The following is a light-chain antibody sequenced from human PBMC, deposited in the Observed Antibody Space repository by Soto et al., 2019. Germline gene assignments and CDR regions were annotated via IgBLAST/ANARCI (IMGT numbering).Light chain of an antibody. V-gene: IGKV3-11*01. J-gene: IGKJ4*01. CDR3: QQRNQWPPVT. CDR2: DAS. CDR1: PSASNS. Sequence: ESVLTPSPAIPSFSPGARSTLSCRASPSASNSLAWYQHKPGQAPRLLIYDASNGATGVPTRFSGGGSGTDFTLTISSLEPEDFAVYFCQQRNQWPPVTFGGGTKVDI.